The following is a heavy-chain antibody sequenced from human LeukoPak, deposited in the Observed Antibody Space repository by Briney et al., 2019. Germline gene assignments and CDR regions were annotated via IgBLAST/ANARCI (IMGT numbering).Heavy chain of an antibody. CDR2: INHSGST. V-gene: IGHV4-34*01. Sequence: SETLSLTCAVYGGSFSGYYWSWIRQPPGKGLEWIGEINHSGSTNYNLSLKSRVTISVDTSKNQFSLKLSSVTAADTAVYYCARGFSSSWYSLFDYWGQGTLVTVSS. D-gene: IGHD6-13*01. J-gene: IGHJ4*02. CDR3: ARGFSSSWYSLFDY. CDR1: GGSFSGYY.